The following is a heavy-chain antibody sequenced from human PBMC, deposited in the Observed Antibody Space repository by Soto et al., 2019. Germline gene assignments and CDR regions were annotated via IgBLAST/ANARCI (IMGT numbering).Heavy chain of an antibody. V-gene: IGHV5-51*01. CDR1: GYSFITYW. CDR2: IYPGDSDR. J-gene: IGHJ4*02. D-gene: IGHD1-26*01. CDR3: ARLLGAPTSGFDY. Sequence: GESLKISCTASGYSFITYWIGWVRQMPGKGLEWLGVIYPGDSDRRYSPSFQGLVTISADKSVSTAYLQWSSLRASDTDMYYCARLLGAPTSGFDYWGQGTLVTVSS.